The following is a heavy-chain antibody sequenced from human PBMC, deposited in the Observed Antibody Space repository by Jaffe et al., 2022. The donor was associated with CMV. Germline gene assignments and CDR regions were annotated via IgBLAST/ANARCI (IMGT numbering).Heavy chain of an antibody. D-gene: IGHD3-3*01. CDR2: IYYSGST. J-gene: IGHJ5*02. CDR3: ARHNLYYDFWSGYSRDNWFDP. Sequence: QLQLQESGPGLVKPSETLSLTCTVSGGSISSSSYYWGWIRQPPGKGLEWIGSIYYSGSTYYNPSLKSRVTISVDTSKNQFSLKLSSVTAADTAVYYCARHNLYYDFWSGYSRDNWFDPWGQGTLVTVSS. CDR1: GGSISSSSYY. V-gene: IGHV4-39*01.